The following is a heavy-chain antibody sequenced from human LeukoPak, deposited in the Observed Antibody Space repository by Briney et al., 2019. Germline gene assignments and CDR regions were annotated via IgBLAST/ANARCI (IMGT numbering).Heavy chain of an antibody. CDR2: ISSSSSYI. Sequence: GGSLRLSCAASGFTFSSYSMNWVRQAPGKGLEWVSSISSSSSYIYYADSVKGRFTISRDNAKNSLYLQMNSLRAEDTAVYYCAREGHYYDSSGYYYGFWGQGTLVTVSS. CDR1: GFTFSSYS. D-gene: IGHD3-22*01. J-gene: IGHJ4*02. V-gene: IGHV3-21*01. CDR3: AREGHYYDSSGYYYGF.